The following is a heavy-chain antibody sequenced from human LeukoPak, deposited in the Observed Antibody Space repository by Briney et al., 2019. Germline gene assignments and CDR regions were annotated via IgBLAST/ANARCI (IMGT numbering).Heavy chain of an antibody. CDR2: IRYDGSNK. D-gene: IGHD6-19*01. CDR1: GFTFSSYG. Sequence: GGSLRLSCAASGFTFSSYGMHWVRQAPGKGLEWVAFIRYDGSNKYYADSVKGRFTISRDNSKNTLYLQMNSLRAEDTAVYYCAKDSPPYSSGWYYFDYWGQGTLVTVSS. J-gene: IGHJ4*02. V-gene: IGHV3-30*02. CDR3: AKDSPPYSSGWYYFDY.